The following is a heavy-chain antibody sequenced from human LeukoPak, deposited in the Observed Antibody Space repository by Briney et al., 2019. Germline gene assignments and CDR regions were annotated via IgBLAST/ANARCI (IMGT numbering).Heavy chain of an antibody. CDR2: TYYRSKWYN. Sequence: SQTLSLTCAISGDSVSSNSAAWNWTRQSPSRGLEWLGRTYYRSKWYNDYAVSVKSRITINPDTSKNQFSLQLNSVTPEDTAVYYCARENMGARSYYYYGMDVWGQGTTVNVSS. CDR1: GDSVSSNSAA. V-gene: IGHV6-1*01. J-gene: IGHJ6*02. CDR3: ARENMGARSYYYYGMDV. D-gene: IGHD1-26*01.